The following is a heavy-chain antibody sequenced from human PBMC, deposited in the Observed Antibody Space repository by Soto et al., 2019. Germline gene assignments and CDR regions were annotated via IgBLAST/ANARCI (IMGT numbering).Heavy chain of an antibody. Sequence: ASVKLSCNASGYTFTSYGISWVRQAPGQGLEWMGWISAYNGNTNYAQKLQGRVTMTTDTSTSTAYMELRSLRSDDTAVYYCAGDIGRRYCSGGSCSRNYFDYWGQGTLVTVSS. J-gene: IGHJ4*02. V-gene: IGHV1-18*01. CDR3: AGDIGRRYCSGGSCSRNYFDY. D-gene: IGHD2-15*01. CDR1: GYTFTSYG. CDR2: ISAYNGNT.